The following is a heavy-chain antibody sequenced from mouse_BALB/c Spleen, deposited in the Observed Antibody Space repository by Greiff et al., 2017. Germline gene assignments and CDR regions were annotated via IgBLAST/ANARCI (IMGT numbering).Heavy chain of an antibody. V-gene: IGHV5-15*02. J-gene: IGHJ4*01. CDR2: ISNLAYSI. CDR1: GFTFSDYG. Sequence: EVQGVESGGGLVQPGGSRKLSCAASGFTFSDYGMAWVRQAPGKGPEWVAFISNLAYSIYYADTVTGRFTISRENAKNTLYLEMSSLRSEDTAMYYCAGVYYGNYVYAMDYWGQGTSVTVSS. D-gene: IGHD2-1*01. CDR3: AGVYYGNYVYAMDY.